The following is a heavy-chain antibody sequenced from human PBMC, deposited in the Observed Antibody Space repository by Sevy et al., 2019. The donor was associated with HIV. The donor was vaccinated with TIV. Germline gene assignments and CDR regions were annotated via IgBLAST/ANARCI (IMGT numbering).Heavy chain of an antibody. Sequence: GGSLRLSCAASGFVFTKAWMHWVRQAPGKEPEWIGRIKGKTAGGTSDYATPLEGRFNISRDDSSDTLYLQINNLKIEDTAVYYCTTAHIWFGDLCLDWGPGTLVTVSS. CDR3: TTAHIWFGDLCLD. J-gene: IGHJ4*02. D-gene: IGHD3-10*01. CDR2: IKGKTAGGTS. CDR1: GFVFTKAW. V-gene: IGHV3-15*01.